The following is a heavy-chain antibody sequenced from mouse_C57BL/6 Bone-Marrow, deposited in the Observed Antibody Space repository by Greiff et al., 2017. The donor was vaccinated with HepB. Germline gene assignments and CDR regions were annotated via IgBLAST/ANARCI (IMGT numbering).Heavy chain of an antibody. Sequence: GGGLVQPKGSLKLSCAASGFSFNTYAMNWVRQAPGKGLEWVARIRSKSNNYATYYADSVKDRFTISRDDSESMLYLQMNNLKTEDTAMYYCVRHGGTGTAYWGQGTLVTVSA. V-gene: IGHV10-1*01. CDR3: VRHGGTGTAY. J-gene: IGHJ3*01. CDR2: IRSKSNNYAT. D-gene: IGHD4-1*01. CDR1: GFSFNTYA.